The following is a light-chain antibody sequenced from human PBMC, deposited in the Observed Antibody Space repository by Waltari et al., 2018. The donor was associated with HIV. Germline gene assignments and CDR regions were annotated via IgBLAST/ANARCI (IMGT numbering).Light chain of an antibody. CDR1: SSDVGGYNY. J-gene: IGLJ1*01. CDR2: DVS. V-gene: IGLV2-11*01. Sequence: QSALTQPRSVSGSPGQSVTISCTGTSSDVGGYNYVSWYQQHPGKAPKLMIYDVSKRPSGVPDRFSGSKSGNTASRTISGLQAEDEADYYCCSYAGSSYVFGTGTKVTVL. CDR3: CSYAGSSYV.